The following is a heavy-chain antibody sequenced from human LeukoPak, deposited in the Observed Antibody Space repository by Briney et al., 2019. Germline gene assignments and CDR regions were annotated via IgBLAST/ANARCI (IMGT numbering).Heavy chain of an antibody. CDR2: ISHTEGT. Sequence: PSETLSLTCGVFGVSINDYYWRWLRQSPGQGLEWIGEISHTEGTRYNPSLESRVTRSVGTSENQLSLKLIFVTAADTAVYYCARVPGATYYFDYWGQGTLVTVSS. CDR3: ARVPGATYYFDY. V-gene: IGHV4-34*01. D-gene: IGHD2-2*01. J-gene: IGHJ4*02. CDR1: GVSINDYY.